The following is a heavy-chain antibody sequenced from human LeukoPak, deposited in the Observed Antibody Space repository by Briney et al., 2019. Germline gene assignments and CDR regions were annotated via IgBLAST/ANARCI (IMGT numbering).Heavy chain of an antibody. CDR2: IYSGGST. CDR1: GFTFSSYE. J-gene: IGHJ5*02. D-gene: IGHD3-3*01. CDR3: ARASRSLGYDP. Sequence: PGGSLRLSCAASGFTFSSYEMSWVRQAPGKGLEWVSVIYSGGSTYYADSVKGRFTISRDNSKNTLYLQMNSLRAEDTAVYYCARASRSLGYDPWGQGTLVTDSS. V-gene: IGHV3-66*01.